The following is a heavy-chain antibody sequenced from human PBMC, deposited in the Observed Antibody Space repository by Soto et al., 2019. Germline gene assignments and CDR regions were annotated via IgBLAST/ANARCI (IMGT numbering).Heavy chain of an antibody. J-gene: IGHJ4*02. D-gene: IGHD3-16*01. CDR2: ISAYNGNR. CDR1: GYSFTSYG. CDR3: VRVRGDGEPPDY. Sequence: QVQLVQSGAEVKKPGASVKVSCKASGYSFTSYGISWVRQAPGQGLEWMGWISAYNGNRNYAQKLQGRVTMTTDTSTRTAYMELRSLRSDDRAVYYCVRVRGDGEPPDYWGQGTLVTVSS. V-gene: IGHV1-18*01.